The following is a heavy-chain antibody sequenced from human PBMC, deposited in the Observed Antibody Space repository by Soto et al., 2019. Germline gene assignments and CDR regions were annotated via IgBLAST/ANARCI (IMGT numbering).Heavy chain of an antibody. CDR3: ARDRYDFDY. V-gene: IGHV3-33*01. J-gene: IGHJ4*02. Sequence: GSLRLSCAASGFTFSSYGMQWVRQAPGKGLEWVSDIWYDGSNKYYADSVKGRFTISRDNAKNTLYLQMNSLRAEDTAVYYCARDRYDFDYWGQGTLVTVSS. D-gene: IGHD1-20*01. CDR2: IWYDGSNK. CDR1: GFTFSSYG.